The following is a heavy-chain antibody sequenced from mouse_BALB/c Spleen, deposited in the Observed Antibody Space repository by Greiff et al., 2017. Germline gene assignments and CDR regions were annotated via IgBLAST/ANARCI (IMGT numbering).Heavy chain of an antibody. CDR2: ISDGGSYT. J-gene: IGHJ2*01. CDR3: ARDEGRRYFDY. Sequence: EVKLMESGGGLVKPGGSLKLSCAASGFTFSDYYMYWVRQTPEKRLEWVATISDGGSYTYYPDSVKGRFTISRDNAKNNLYLQMSSLKSEDTAMYYCARDEGRRYFDYWGQGTTLTVSS. CDR1: GFTFSDYY. V-gene: IGHV5-4*02. D-gene: IGHD1-2*01.